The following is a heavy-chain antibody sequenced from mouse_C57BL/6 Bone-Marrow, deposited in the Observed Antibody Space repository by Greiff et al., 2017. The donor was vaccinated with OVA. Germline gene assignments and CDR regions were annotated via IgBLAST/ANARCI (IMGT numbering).Heavy chain of an antibody. Sequence: EVQLVESGGGLVKPGGSLKLSCAASGFTFSDYGMHWVRQAPEKGLEWVAYISSGSSTNYYADTVKGRFTISRDNAKTTLFLQMTRLRSEDTAVYYCARPLTNYFDYWGQGTTLTVSS. J-gene: IGHJ2*01. V-gene: IGHV5-17*01. D-gene: IGHD2-12*01. CDR1: GFTFSDYG. CDR2: ISSGSSTN. CDR3: ARPLTNYFDY.